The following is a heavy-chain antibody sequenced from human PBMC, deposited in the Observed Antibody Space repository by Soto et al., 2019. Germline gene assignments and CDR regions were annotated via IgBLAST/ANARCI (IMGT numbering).Heavy chain of an antibody. CDR1: GGSFSDNW. CDR2: ISDTGTT. V-gene: IGHV4-4*02. D-gene: IGHD6-19*01. Sequence: QVQLQESGPGLVKPSVTLSLTCAVSGGSFSDNWWSWVRQTPGKGLEWIGEISDTGTTHYNPSLWTRVTISIDQSKYPFSLNLSSVTAADTAVYYCARPIAVRRTRGFDFWGQGTLVTVFS. CDR3: ARPIAVRRTRGFDF. J-gene: IGHJ4*02.